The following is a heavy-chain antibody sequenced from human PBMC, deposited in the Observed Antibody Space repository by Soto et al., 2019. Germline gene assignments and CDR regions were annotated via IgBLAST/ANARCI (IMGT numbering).Heavy chain of an antibody. Sequence: XSVKVSFKASGYTFTTYAMNWLRHAPGQGLEWMGWINTNTGNPTYAQGFTGRFVFSLDTSVSTAYLQICSLKAEDNAVYYCARASMVSFPYYYYGMDVWGQGTTVTVSS. V-gene: IGHV7-4-1*01. CDR1: GYTFTTYA. CDR2: INTNTGNP. J-gene: IGHJ6*02. D-gene: IGHD5-18*01. CDR3: ARASMVSFPYYYYGMDV.